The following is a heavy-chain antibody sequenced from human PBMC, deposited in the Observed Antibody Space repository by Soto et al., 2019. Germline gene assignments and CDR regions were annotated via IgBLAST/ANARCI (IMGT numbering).Heavy chain of an antibody. V-gene: IGHV4-34*01. D-gene: IGHD2-21*01. J-gene: IGHJ6*02. CDR2: INHSGST. CDR1: GGSFSGYY. CDR3: ARKGIGDGYYGMDV. Sequence: KPSETLSLTCAVYGGSFSGYYWSWIRQPPGKGLEWIGEINHSGSTNYNPSLKSRVTISVDTSKNQFSLKLSSVTAADTAVYYCARKGIGDGYYGMDVWGQGTTVTVSS.